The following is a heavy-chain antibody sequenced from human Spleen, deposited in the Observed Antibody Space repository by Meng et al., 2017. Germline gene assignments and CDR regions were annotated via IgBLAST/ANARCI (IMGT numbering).Heavy chain of an antibody. CDR1: GFTFSDYY. CDR3: VKDRRGYSFGFEY. V-gene: IGHV3-11*01. J-gene: IGHJ4*02. CDR2: ISSTNAI. D-gene: IGHD5-18*01. Sequence: QVQLVESGGGLVKPGGSLRLSCAASGFTFSDYYMSWIRQAPGKGLEWVSYISSTNAIYYADSVKGRFTISRDNARNSLYLQMNSLRAEDTAVYFCVKDRRGYSFGFEYWGQGALVTVSS.